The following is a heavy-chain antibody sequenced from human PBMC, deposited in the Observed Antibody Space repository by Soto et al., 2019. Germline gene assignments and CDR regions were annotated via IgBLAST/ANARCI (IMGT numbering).Heavy chain of an antibody. D-gene: IGHD3-22*01. Sequence: ASVKVSCKASKYTFTNYAIHWVRQAPGQRLEWMGWINAGNGHTKYSQKFQARVTITRDTSASTAYMELSSLRSEDTAVYYCARGERYYYDSSGGFDYWGQGTLVTVSS. CDR2: INAGNGHT. CDR3: ARGERYYYDSSGGFDY. J-gene: IGHJ4*02. V-gene: IGHV1-3*01. CDR1: KYTFTNYA.